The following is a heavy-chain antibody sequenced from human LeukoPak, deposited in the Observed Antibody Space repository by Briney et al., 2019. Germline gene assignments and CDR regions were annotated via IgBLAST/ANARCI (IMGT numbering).Heavy chain of an antibody. CDR3: ARSYDFWSGYYTRSGNWYFDL. CDR1: GDSISSYY. D-gene: IGHD3-3*01. CDR2: IHPSGST. V-gene: IGHV4-4*07. J-gene: IGHJ2*01. Sequence: SETLSLTCTVSGDSISSYYWSWIRQPAGKGLEWIGRIHPSGSTNYNPSLKSRVTISVDTSKNQFSLKLSSVTAADTAVYYCARSYDFWSGYYTRSGNWYFDLWGRGTLVTVSS.